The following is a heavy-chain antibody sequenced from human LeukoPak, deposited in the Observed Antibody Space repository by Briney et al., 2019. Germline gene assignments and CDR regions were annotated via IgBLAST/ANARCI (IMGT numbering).Heavy chain of an antibody. V-gene: IGHV3-74*01. D-gene: IGHD2-15*01. CDR1: GFTFSSYW. CDR2: INTDGSST. Sequence: GGSLRLSCAASGFTFSSYWMHWVRQAPGKGLVWVSRINTDGSSTSYADSVKGRFTISRDNAKNTLYLQMNSLRAENTAVYYCARAEDCSGGSCYLRLYYYYYMDVWGKGTTVTVSS. J-gene: IGHJ6*03. CDR3: ARAEDCSGGSCYLRLYYYYYMDV.